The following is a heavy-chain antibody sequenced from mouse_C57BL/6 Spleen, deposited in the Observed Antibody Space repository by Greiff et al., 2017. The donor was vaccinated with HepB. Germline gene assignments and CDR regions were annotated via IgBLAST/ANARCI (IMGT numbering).Heavy chain of an antibody. D-gene: IGHD1-3*01. CDR1: GFTFSDYG. J-gene: IGHJ4*01. CDR3: ARPLSGLPYYYAMDY. V-gene: IGHV5-17*01. Sequence: EVKLVESGGGLVKPGGSLKLSCAASGFTFSDYGMHWVRQAPEKGLEWVAYISSGSSTIYYADTVKGRFTISRDNAKNTLFLQMTSLRSEDTAMYYCARPLSGLPYYYAMDYWGQGTSVTVSS. CDR2: ISSGSSTI.